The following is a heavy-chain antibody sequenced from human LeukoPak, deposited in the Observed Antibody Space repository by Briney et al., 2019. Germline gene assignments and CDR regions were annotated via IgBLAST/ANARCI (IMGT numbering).Heavy chain of an antibody. CDR1: GFTFSSYA. CDR3: AKRKVGATIDY. J-gene: IGHJ4*02. V-gene: IGHV3-30*04. Sequence: PGRSLRLSCAASGFTFSSYAMHWVRQAPGKGLEWVAVISYDGSNKYYADSVKGRFTISRDNSKNTLYLQMNSLRAEDTAVYYCAKRKVGATIDYWGQGTLVTVSS. D-gene: IGHD1-26*01. CDR2: ISYDGSNK.